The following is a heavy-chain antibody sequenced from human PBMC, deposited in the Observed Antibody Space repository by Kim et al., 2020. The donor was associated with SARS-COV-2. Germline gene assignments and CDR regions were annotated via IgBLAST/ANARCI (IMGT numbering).Heavy chain of an antibody. CDR2: ISSTRGSP. Sequence: GGSLRLSCTASGFTFSSYSMTWVRQAPGKGLEWVSFISSTRGSPYYADSVKGRFIISRDNSKNILYLQMYSLSVEDTAIYYCAKRDGAGPVHVPFLIDFWGQGTLVTVSS. D-gene: IGHD1-26*01. CDR3: AKRDGAGPVHVPFLIDF. J-gene: IGHJ4*02. V-gene: IGHV3-23*03. CDR1: GFTFSSYS.